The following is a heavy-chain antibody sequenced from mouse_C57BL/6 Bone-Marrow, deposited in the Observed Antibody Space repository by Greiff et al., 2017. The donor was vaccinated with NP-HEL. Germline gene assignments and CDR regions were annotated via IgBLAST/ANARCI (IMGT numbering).Heavy chain of an antibody. V-gene: IGHV5-12*01. J-gene: IGHJ3*01. CDR3: ARRDYAWFAY. D-gene: IGHD2-4*01. Sequence: EVQLLESGGGLVQPGGSLKLSCAASGFTFSDYYMYWVRQTPEKRLEWVAYISHGGGSTYYPDTVKGRFTITRDNAKNTLYLQMSRLKSEDTALDYCARRDYAWFAYWGQGTLVTVSA. CDR2: ISHGGGST. CDR1: GFTFSDYY.